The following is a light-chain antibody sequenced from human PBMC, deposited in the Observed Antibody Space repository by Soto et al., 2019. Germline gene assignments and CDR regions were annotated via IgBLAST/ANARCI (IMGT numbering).Light chain of an antibody. CDR2: GAS. J-gene: IGKJ2*01. V-gene: IGKV3-20*01. CDR1: HSVASTY. Sequence: EIVLTQSPATLSLSPGEGATLSCRASHSVASTYLAWYQQKPGLAPRLIIYGASNRASGTPDRFSGGGSGTDFTRPISRLEPEDFAVYYCQQYGSSSFTFGQGTKLEIK. CDR3: QQYGSSSFT.